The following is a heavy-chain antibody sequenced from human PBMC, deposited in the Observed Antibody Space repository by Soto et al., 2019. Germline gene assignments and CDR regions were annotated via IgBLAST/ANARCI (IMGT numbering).Heavy chain of an antibody. CDR2: IYYSGST. CDR3: ARAISLKWLQFPLWFDY. J-gene: IGHJ4*02. D-gene: IGHD5-12*01. V-gene: IGHV4-31*03. CDR1: GGSISSGTYY. Sequence: QVQLQESGPGLVKPSQTLSLTCTVSGGSISSGTYYWSWIRQHPGKGLEWIGYIYYSGSTYYNPSLKSRVTISVDTSKNQFSLKLSSVTAADTAVYYCARAISLKWLQFPLWFDYWGQGTLVTVSS.